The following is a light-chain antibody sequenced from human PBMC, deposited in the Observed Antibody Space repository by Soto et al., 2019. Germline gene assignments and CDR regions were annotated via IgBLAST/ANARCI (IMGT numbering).Light chain of an antibody. Sequence: LLTQSPATLSLSPGERATLSCRASQSVGSSLAWFQQKPGQAPRLLIYDASNRATGIPARFSGSGSGTDFTLTISSLEPEDFAVYYCQQRGSWPQLTFGGGTKVAIK. CDR3: QQRGSWPQLT. J-gene: IGKJ4*01. V-gene: IGKV3-11*01. CDR2: DAS. CDR1: QSVGSS.